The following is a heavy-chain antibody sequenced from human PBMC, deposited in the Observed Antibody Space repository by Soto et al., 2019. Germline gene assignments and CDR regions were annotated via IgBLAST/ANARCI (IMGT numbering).Heavy chain of an antibody. CDR1: GFTFSSYA. CDR2: ISYDGSNK. Sequence: PGGSLRLSCAASGFTFSSYAMHWVRQAPGKGLEWVAVISYDGSNKYYADSVKGRFTISRDNSKNTLYLQMNSLRAEDTAVYYCARDRGHLNYYGSGRPDDAFDIWGQGTMVTVS. J-gene: IGHJ3*02. CDR3: ARDRGHLNYYGSGRPDDAFDI. V-gene: IGHV3-30-3*01. D-gene: IGHD3-10*01.